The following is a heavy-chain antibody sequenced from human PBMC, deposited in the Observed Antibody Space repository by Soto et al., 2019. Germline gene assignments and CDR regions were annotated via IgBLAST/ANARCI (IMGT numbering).Heavy chain of an antibody. CDR1: GFTFSDYA. Sequence: VQLVASGGGVVQPGRSLRLSCAASGFTFSDYAMHWVRQAPGKGLEWVAVVSHDGRNTHYADSVKGRFTISRDGSKTTVPLEMTSLRAEGTAVYYCAKGGRQWLVTSDFNYWSQGALVTVSS. V-gene: IGHV3-30*18. J-gene: IGHJ4*02. D-gene: IGHD6-19*01. CDR2: VSHDGRNT. CDR3: AKGGRQWLVTSDFNY.